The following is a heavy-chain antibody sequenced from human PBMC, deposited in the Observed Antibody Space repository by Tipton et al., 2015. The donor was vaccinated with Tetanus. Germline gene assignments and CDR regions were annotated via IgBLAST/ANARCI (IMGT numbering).Heavy chain of an antibody. CDR1: RGPISSYY. J-gene: IGHJ4*02. CDR3: ARGTGDY. D-gene: IGHD1-14*01. V-gene: IGHV4-4*07. CDR2: ISNGNT. Sequence: TLSLTCTVSRGPISSYYWSWIRQPAGKGLEWIGHISNGNTDYTPSLKSRVTISVDTSKNQFSLKLSSVTAADTAVYYCARGTGDYWGQGTLVTVSS.